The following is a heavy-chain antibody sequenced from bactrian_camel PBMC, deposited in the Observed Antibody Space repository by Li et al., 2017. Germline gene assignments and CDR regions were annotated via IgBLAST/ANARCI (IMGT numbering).Heavy chain of an antibody. V-gene: IGHV3S53*01. CDR1: KNIANIDS. J-gene: IGHJ4*01. CDR2: IDNDGSS. CDR3: AASDRSLIRLDRWEGPNWKY. Sequence: QLVESGGGSVQPGGSLQLSCTASKNIANIDSMAWFRQTPGKEREGVAGIDNDGSSDYLKSVRGRFTISRDNAQNTLILQMNNLRPEDTAMYYCAASDRSLIRLDRWEGPNWKYWGQGTQVTVS. D-gene: IGHD8*01.